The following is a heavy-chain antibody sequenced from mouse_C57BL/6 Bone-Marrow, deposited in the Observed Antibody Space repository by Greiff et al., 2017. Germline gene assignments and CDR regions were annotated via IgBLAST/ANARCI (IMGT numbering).Heavy chain of an antibody. J-gene: IGHJ4*01. CDR3: ARGLLYYYAMDY. Sequence: QVQLQQSGAELARPGASVKMSCKASGYTFTSYTMHWVKQRPGQGLEWIGYINPSSGYTKYNQKFKDKATLTADKSSSTAYMQLRSLTSEDSAVYYCARGLLYYYAMDYWGQGTSVTVSS. CDR2: INPSSGYT. CDR1: GYTFTSYT. D-gene: IGHD6-1*01. V-gene: IGHV1-4*01.